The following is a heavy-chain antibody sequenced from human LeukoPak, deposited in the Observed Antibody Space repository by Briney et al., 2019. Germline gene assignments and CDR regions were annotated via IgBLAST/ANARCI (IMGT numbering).Heavy chain of an antibody. J-gene: IGHJ6*02. V-gene: IGHV3-15*01. CDR2: IKSKTDGGTT. D-gene: IGHD1-26*01. CDR1: GFTFSNAW. CDR3: TTVPIVGATSYYYYGMDV. Sequence: PGGSLRLSCAASGFTFSNAWMSWVRQAPGKGLEWVGRIKSKTDGGTTDYAAPVKGRFTISRDDSKNTLHLQMNSLKTEDTAVYYCTTVPIVGATSYYYYGMDVWGQGTTVTVSS.